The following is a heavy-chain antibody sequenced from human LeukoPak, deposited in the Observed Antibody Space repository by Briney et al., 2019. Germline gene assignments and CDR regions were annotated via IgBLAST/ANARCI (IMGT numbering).Heavy chain of an antibody. V-gene: IGHV3-30*04. D-gene: IGHD3-22*01. CDR3: ARDDSSGYRTPLDY. CDR2: ISYDGSNK. CDR1: GFTFSSYA. J-gene: IGHJ4*02. Sequence: GGSLRLSCAASGFTFSSYAMHWVRQAPGKGLEWVAVISYDGSNKYYADSVKGRFTISRDNSKNTLYLQMNSLRAEDTAVYYCARDDSSGYRTPLDYWGQGTLVTVSS.